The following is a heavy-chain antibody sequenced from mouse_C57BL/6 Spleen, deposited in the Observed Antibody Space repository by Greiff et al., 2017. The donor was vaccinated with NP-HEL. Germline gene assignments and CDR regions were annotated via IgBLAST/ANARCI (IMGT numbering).Heavy chain of an antibody. V-gene: IGHV2-5*01. CDR2: IWSGGRA. Sequence: QVQLQQSGPGLVQPSPSLSITCTASGFSLTSYGVHWVRQSPGKGLEWLGLIWSGGRADYNAEYMSRLSITKDNSKSQVFFTMNSLQADDTAIYYCAKTGTTVVATRGWYFDVWGTGTTVTVSS. CDR3: AKTGTTVVATRGWYFDV. D-gene: IGHD1-1*01. CDR1: GFSLTSYG. J-gene: IGHJ1*03.